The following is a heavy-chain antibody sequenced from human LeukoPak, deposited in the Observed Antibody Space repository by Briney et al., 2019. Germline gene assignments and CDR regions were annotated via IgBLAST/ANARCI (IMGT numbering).Heavy chain of an antibody. Sequence: GGSLRRYCAASGFTFDDYAMHWVRQAPGKGLEGVSGISWNSGSIGYADSVKGRFTISRDNAKNSLYLQMNSLRAEDTALYYCAKDAVIMVRGVIIAQGLDYWGQGTLVTVSS. J-gene: IGHJ4*02. CDR2: ISWNSGSI. CDR3: AKDAVIMVRGVIIAQGLDY. CDR1: GFTFDDYA. D-gene: IGHD3-10*01. V-gene: IGHV3-9*01.